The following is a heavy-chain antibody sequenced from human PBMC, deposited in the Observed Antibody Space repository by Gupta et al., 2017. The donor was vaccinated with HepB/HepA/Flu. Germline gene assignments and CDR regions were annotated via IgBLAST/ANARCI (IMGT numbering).Heavy chain of an antibody. Sequence: QITLKESGPTRVKPTQTLALTCTFSGFSLTARPVGVGWVRQPPGKALEYLGFIYWDDDKRCSPSLKSRLTMTKETSRNQVGLILTNMETVENGTDYCAHRLPDNGNGDSGAYDFGCPGTMVTVSS. D-gene: IGHD1-26*01. CDR3: AHRLPDNGNGDSGAYDF. CDR1: GFSLTARPVG. CDR2: IYWDDDK. V-gene: IGHV2-5*02. J-gene: IGHJ3*01.